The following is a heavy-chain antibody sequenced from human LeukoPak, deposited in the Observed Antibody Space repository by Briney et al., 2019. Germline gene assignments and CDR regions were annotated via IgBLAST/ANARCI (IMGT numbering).Heavy chain of an antibody. CDR1: GFNFSSYG. Sequence: GGSLRLSCAASGFNFSSYGMHWGRQAPGKGLEWVAVISYDGGNKYYADSVKGRFTISRDNSKNTLSLQMNSLRTEDTAVYYCAKALDYNYYYDTSGLVYDGMDVWGQGTTVTVSS. V-gene: IGHV3-30*18. CDR2: ISYDGGNK. J-gene: IGHJ6*02. D-gene: IGHD3-22*01. CDR3: AKALDYNYYYDTSGLVYDGMDV.